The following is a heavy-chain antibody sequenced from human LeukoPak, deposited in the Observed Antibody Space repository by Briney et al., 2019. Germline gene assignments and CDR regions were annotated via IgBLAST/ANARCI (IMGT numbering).Heavy chain of an antibody. CDR2: IYYSGST. J-gene: IGHJ6*04. CDR3: ARVLWFGELSPSYGMDV. D-gene: IGHD3-10*01. CDR1: GGSISSGDYY. V-gene: IGHV4-30-4*01. Sequence: SQTLSPTCTVSGGSISSGDYYWSWIRQPPGKGLEWIGYIYYSGSTYYNPSLKSRVTISVDTSKNQFSLKLSSVTAADTAVYYCARVLWFGELSPSYGMDVWGKGTTVTVSS.